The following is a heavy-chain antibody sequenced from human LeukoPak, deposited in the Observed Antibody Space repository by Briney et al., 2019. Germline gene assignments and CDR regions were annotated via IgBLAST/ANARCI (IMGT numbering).Heavy chain of an antibody. Sequence: GGSLRLPCAASGFILRSHWMIWVREPPATGLGGGADIKQDGCEKYYVDSVKGRFTISRDNAKHSLYLQMNSLRAEDTAVYYCARVLGAHIFVVVPAAIGLDYWGRGTLVTVSS. V-gene: IGHV3-7*03. CDR3: ARVLGAHIFVVVPAAIGLDY. CDR1: GFILRSHW. D-gene: IGHD2-2*01. CDR2: IKQDGCEK. J-gene: IGHJ4*02.